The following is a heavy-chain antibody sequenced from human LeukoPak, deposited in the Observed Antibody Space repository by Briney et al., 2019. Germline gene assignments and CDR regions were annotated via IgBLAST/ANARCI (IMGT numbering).Heavy chain of an antibody. CDR3: ARQHIAAADYYYGMDV. CDR2: MNPNSGNT. CDR1: GYTFTSYD. Sequence: ASVKVSCKASGYTFTSYDINWVRQATGQGLEWMGWMNPNSGNTGYAQKFRGRVTMTRNTSISTAYMELSSLRSEDTAVYYCARQHIAAADYYYGMDVWGQGTTVTVSS. V-gene: IGHV1-8*01. J-gene: IGHJ6*02. D-gene: IGHD6-13*01.